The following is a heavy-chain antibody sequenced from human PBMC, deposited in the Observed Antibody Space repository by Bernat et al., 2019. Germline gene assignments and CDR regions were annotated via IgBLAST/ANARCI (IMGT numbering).Heavy chain of an antibody. V-gene: IGHV3-74*01. CDR3: TVDTAMVVKYYYYYMDV. CDR1: GFTFSSYW. CDR2: INSDGSST. D-gene: IGHD5-18*01. J-gene: IGHJ6*03. Sequence: EVQLVESGRGLVQPGGSLRLSCAASGFTFSSYWMHWVRQAPGKGLVWVSRINSDGSSTSYAASVKGRFTISRDNAKNTLYLQMNSLRAEDTAVYYCTVDTAMVVKYYYYYMDVWGKGTTVTVSS.